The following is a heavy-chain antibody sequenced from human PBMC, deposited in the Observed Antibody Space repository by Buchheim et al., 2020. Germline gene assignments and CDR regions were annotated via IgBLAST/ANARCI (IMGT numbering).Heavy chain of an antibody. Sequence: QVQLVESGGGVVQPGRSLRLSCAASGFPFSSYAMHWVRQAPGKGLEWVAVISSDGSNKYYADSVKGRFTISRDTSKNTPYPQMNSLRTEDTAVYYCAKSPTYDFWSGPTGIVDSWGQGTL. CDR2: ISSDGSNK. D-gene: IGHD3-3*01. CDR1: GFPFSSYA. J-gene: IGHJ4*02. V-gene: IGHV3-30*18. CDR3: AKSPTYDFWSGPTGIVDS.